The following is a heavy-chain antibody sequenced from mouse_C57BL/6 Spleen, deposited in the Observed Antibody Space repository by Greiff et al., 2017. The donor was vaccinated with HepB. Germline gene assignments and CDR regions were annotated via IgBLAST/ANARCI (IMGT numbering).Heavy chain of an antibody. CDR1: GFNFNDYY. CDR3: STSREYDGGYAMDD. D-gene: IGHD2-14*01. J-gene: IGHJ4*01. Sequence: EVQLQQSGAELVRPGDSVKLSCTASGFNFNDYYMHWVKQRPEQGLEWIGRIDPEDGATDYAAKFKGKATMTADTSSNTAYLQLSSLTSEDTAVYYCSTSREYDGGYAMDDWGHRTSVTVSS. V-gene: IGHV14-1*01. CDR2: IDPEDGAT.